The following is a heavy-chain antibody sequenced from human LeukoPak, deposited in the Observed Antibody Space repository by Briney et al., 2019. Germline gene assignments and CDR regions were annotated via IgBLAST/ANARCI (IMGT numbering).Heavy chain of an antibody. J-gene: IGHJ4*02. CDR1: GGTFSRYA. V-gene: IGHV1-69*13. CDR2: SSPIFGTA. CDR3: ARDEEGSGWYGIDY. Sequence: SVKVSCKACGGTFSRYAISWVGPAPGQGLEWMGGSSPIFGTANYAQKFQGRVTITADESTSTAYMELSSLRSEDTAVYYCARDEEGSGWYGIDYWGQGTLVSVSS. D-gene: IGHD6-19*01.